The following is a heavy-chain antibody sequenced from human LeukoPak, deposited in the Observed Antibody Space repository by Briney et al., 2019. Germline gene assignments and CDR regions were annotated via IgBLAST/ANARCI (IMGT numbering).Heavy chain of an antibody. CDR3: ARGRFGYYDSSGYSMYYFDY. J-gene: IGHJ4*02. CDR1: GGSVSSYY. D-gene: IGHD3-22*01. CDR2: IYYSGST. V-gene: IGHV4-59*02. Sequence: SETLSLICTVSGGSVSSYYWRWIRQPPGKGLEWIGYIYYSGSTNYNPSLKSRVTISVDTSKNQFSLKLSSVTAADTAVYYCARGRFGYYDSSGYSMYYFDYWGQGTLVTVSS.